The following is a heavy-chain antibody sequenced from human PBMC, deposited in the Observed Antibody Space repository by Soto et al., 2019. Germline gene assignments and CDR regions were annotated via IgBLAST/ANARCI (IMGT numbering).Heavy chain of an antibody. CDR3: AHKTAYDISTGYYPFDY. CDR2: IYWDDGK. J-gene: IGHJ4*02. CDR1: GFSLSTSGVG. V-gene: IGHV2-5*02. D-gene: IGHD3-9*01. Sequence: SGPTLVNPTQTLTLTCTFSGFSLSTSGVGGAWIRQPPGKALEWLALIYWDDGKRYSPSLKTRLNITKDTSKNQVVLTLTNVDPVDTATYYFAHKTAYDISTGYYPFDYWGQGSLVTVSS.